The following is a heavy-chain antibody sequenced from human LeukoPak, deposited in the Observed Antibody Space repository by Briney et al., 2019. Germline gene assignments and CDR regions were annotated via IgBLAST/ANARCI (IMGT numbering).Heavy chain of an antibody. CDR3: ARDSRVGARDY. V-gene: IGHV1-2*02. CDR2: IHPNTGGT. CDR1: GYTFTGHY. J-gene: IGHJ4*02. Sequence: SVKVSCKASGYTFTGHYIHWVRQAPGQGLEWMGWIHPNTGGTKYAQKFQGRVTMTEDTSTDTAYMELSSLRSEDTAVYYCARDSRVGARDYWGQGTLVTVSS. D-gene: IGHD1-26*01.